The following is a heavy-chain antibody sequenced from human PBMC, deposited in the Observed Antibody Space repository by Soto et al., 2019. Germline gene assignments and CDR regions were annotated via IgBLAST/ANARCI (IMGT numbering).Heavy chain of an antibody. CDR1: GGSVSSGDYY. D-gene: IGHD5-18*01. CDR2: IYYSGNT. V-gene: IGHV4-61*08. CDR3: ARIPVDTSMIYWLDP. Sequence: SATLSLTCTVSGGSVSSGDYYWSWIRQPPGKGLEWIGYIYYSGNTNYNPSLKSRVIISVDTSKNLFSLKLTSVTAADTAVYYCARIPVDTSMIYWLDPWGQGTLVTVSS. J-gene: IGHJ5*02.